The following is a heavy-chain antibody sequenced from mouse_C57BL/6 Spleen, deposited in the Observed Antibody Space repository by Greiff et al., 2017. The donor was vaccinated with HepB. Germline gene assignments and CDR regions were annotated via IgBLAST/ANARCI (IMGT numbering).Heavy chain of an antibody. CDR2: ISSGSSTI. Sequence: EVQVVESGGGLVKPGGSLKLSCAASGFTFSDYGMHWVRQAPEKGLEWVAYISSGSSTIYYADTVKGRFTISRDNAKNTLFLQMTSLRSEDTAMYYCARRQTGTGYFDVWGTGTTVTVSS. D-gene: IGHD4-1*01. J-gene: IGHJ1*03. V-gene: IGHV5-17*01. CDR1: GFTFSDYG. CDR3: ARRQTGTGYFDV.